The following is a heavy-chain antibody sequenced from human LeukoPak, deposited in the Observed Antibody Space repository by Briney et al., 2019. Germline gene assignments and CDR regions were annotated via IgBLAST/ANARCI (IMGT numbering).Heavy chain of an antibody. CDR3: ARLTLGGSFDY. Sequence: SETLSLTCTVSGVSVSSGSYYWSWIRQPPGKGLEWIGYIYYSGSTNYNPSLKSRVTISVDTSKNQFSLKLSFVTAADTAVYYCARLTLGGSFDYWGQGTLVTVSS. CDR1: GVSVSSGSYY. CDR2: IYYSGST. V-gene: IGHV4-61*01. J-gene: IGHJ4*02. D-gene: IGHD3-10*01.